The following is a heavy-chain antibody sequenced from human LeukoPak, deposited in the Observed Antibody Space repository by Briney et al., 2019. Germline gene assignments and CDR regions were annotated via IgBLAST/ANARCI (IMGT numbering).Heavy chain of an antibody. D-gene: IGHD3-3*01. CDR1: GGSISSYY. Sequence: PSETLSLTCTVSGGSISSYYWSWIRQPPGKGLEWIGYIYYSGSTNYNPSLKSRVTISVDTSKNQFSLKLSSVTAADTAVYYCARVGPDFWSGYLAGPVFYYFDYWGQGTLVTVSS. CDR3: ARVGPDFWSGYLAGPVFYYFDY. J-gene: IGHJ4*02. V-gene: IGHV4-59*01. CDR2: IYYSGST.